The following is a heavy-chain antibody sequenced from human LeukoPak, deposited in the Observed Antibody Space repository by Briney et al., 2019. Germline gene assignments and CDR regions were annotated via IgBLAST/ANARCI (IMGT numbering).Heavy chain of an antibody. CDR3: PREYEINSSGGFGDP. D-gene: IGHD3-10*01. CDR1: GYLFAQDF. Sequence: ASLKVSCQASGYLFAQDFVHCVPQAPGQGLEWMGWINPSSGATIYAQKFQGRVTMTRDTFTSTAYMEINSLVSEDTDVYYCPREYEINSSGGFGDPWGQGTLVTVSS. J-gene: IGHJ5*02. V-gene: IGHV1-2*02. CDR2: INPSSGAT.